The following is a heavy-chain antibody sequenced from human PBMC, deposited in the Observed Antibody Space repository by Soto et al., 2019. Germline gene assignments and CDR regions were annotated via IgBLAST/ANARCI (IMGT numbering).Heavy chain of an antibody. CDR3: ARGADPYFTVPFDY. J-gene: IGHJ4*02. V-gene: IGHV1-18*01. CDR2: ISAYNGAI. CDR1: GYTXSSYT. D-gene: IGHD4-17*01. Sequence: GXSXKVSCQASGYTXSSYTLRLVRQAPGQGLEWIGWISAYNGAINYGQKFQGILTMTTDTSTSTAYMELRSLRSDDTAVYYFARGADPYFTVPFDYWGQGTLGTVS.